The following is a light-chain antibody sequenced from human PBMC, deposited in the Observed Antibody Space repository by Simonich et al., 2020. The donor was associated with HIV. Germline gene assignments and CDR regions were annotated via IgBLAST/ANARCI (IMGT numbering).Light chain of an antibody. J-gene: IGLJ2*01. Sequence: QSALTQPRSVSGSPGPSVTISCTGTSIDVGGYNYVSWYQQHPGKAPNLMLNYVRKRPSGVPDRCSGSKSGNTASLTISGLEAEDEADYSCCSYAGSSPSVVFGGGTKLTVL. CDR1: SIDVGGYNY. V-gene: IGLV2-11*01. CDR3: CSYAGSSPSVV. CDR2: YVR.